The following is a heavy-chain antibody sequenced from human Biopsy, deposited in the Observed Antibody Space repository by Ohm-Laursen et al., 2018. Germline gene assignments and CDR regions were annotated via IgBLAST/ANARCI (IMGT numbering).Heavy chain of an antibody. CDR1: GGTFSNYG. CDR3: ASLEDRTFDK. CDR2: IIPILHVP. V-gene: IGHV1-69*04. Sequence: SVKVSCKAPGGTFSNYGVNWVRQAPGQGLEWMGRIIPILHVPTYAQSFQGRVTISADKSTSTAYMELSGLRSEDTAVYYCASLEDRTFDKWGQGTLVTVSS. J-gene: IGHJ4*02.